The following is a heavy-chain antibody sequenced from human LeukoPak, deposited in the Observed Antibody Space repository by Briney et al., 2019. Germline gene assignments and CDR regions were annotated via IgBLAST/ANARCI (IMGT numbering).Heavy chain of an antibody. Sequence: SQTLSLTCTVSGGSISSYYWSWIRQPPGKGLEWIGYIYYSGSTNYNPSLKSRVTISVDRSKNQFSLKLSSVTAADTAVYYCARVNRGYAPRYFDLWGRGTLVTVSS. D-gene: IGHD6-25*01. CDR2: IYYSGST. CDR3: ARVNRGYAPRYFDL. V-gene: IGHV4-59*12. CDR1: GGSISSYY. J-gene: IGHJ2*01.